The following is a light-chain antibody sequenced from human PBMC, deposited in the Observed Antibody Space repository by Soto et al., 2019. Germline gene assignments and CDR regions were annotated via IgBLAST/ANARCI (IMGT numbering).Light chain of an antibody. J-gene: IGLJ1*01. CDR1: SSTIGGYNV. CDR2: EGI. CDR3: CSYVGAATYV. Sequence: SGLTQHASVSGSPGQSITISCSGTSSTIGGYNVVSWYQQHPGNAPKVIVYEGIKRPSGVSARFSGSTSGSTASLTISGLQAEDEAEYFCCSYVGAATYVFGSGTKVTVL. V-gene: IGLV2-23*01.